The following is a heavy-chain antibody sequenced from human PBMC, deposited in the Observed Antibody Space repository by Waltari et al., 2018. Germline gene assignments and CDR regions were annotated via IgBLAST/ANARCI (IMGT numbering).Heavy chain of an antibody. Sequence: QLHLQESGPGLVEPSGTLYLTCSVSSVSINSGYWGWIRQPPGKGLEWLGNFYDSGGTSYSPSLDSRIAISVDTSRNQFFLSLTSVTAADTAVYYCARARCSTSSCLFVSGFDPWGQGILVTVSS. CDR3: ARARCSTSSCLFVSGFDP. CDR1: SVSINSGY. V-gene: IGHV4-39*01. J-gene: IGHJ5*02. D-gene: IGHD6-13*01. CDR2: FYDSGGT.